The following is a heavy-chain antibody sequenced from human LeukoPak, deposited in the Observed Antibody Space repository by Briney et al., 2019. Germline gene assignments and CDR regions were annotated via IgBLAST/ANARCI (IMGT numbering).Heavy chain of an antibody. Sequence: QPGGSLRLSCAASGFTVSNNYMTWVRQAPGKGLEWVSIIYSGGSTYYADSVKGRFTISRDNSKNTLYLQMNSLRAEDTAVYYCARAPPPCDWGQGTLVTVSS. CDR3: ARAPPPCD. J-gene: IGHJ4*02. CDR1: GFTVSNNY. V-gene: IGHV3-53*01. CDR2: IYSGGST.